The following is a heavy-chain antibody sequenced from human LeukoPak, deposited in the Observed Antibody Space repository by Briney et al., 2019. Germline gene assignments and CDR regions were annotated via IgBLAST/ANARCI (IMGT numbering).Heavy chain of an antibody. CDR3: ARGLYRYGRSTFHY. CDR2: ISYSGRT. CDR1: GGSISSDY. Sequence: SETLSLTCTVSGGSISSDYWSWIRQPAGKGLEWIGYISYSGRTYYNPSLGSRVTISVDTSKNHFSLKLSSVTAADTAVYYCARGLYRYGRSTFHYWGQGTLVTVSS. V-gene: IGHV4-59*08. J-gene: IGHJ4*02. D-gene: IGHD2-2*02.